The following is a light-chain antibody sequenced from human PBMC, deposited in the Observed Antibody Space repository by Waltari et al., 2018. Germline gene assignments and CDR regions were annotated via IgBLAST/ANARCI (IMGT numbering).Light chain of an antibody. V-gene: IGLV1-51*01. J-gene: IGLJ2*01. CDR2: DNY. CDR3: ATWDNSLTAVV. CDR1: SSNIGNYF. Sequence: QSVLTQPPSVSAAPGQKVPIPFSGSSSNIGNYFVSWYHQLPGATPKLLIYDNYKRPSGIPDRFSASKSGTSATLDITGLQIGDEADYYCATWDNSLTAVVFGGGTKLTVL.